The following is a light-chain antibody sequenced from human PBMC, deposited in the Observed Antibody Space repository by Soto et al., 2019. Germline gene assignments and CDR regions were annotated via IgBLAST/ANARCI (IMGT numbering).Light chain of an antibody. CDR3: NSYTSSSTDVTDVV. V-gene: IGLV2-14*01. CDR1: SSDVGGYNY. CDR2: EVS. Sequence: HSALTQPASVSGSPGQSITISCTGTSSDVGGYNYVSWYQQHPGKAPKLMIYEVSNRPSGVSNRFSGSKSGNTASLTISGLQPEDEADYYCNSYTSSSTDVTDVVFGGGTKLTVL. J-gene: IGLJ2*01.